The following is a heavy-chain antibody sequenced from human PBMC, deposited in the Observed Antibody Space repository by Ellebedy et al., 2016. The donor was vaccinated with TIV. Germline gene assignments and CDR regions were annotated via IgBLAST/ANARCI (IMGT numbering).Heavy chain of an antibody. J-gene: IGHJ4*02. CDR3: ARDRGYDTFDY. V-gene: IGHV3-7*01. D-gene: IGHD5-12*01. CDR1: GIPISNFW. CDR2: TKEDGSER. Sequence: GESLKISCAASGIPISNFWMAWVRQAPGKGLQWVGNTKEDGSERYYVDSVRGRFTISRDNTKNSLYLEMNSLRVEDTAVYYCARDRGYDTFDYWGQGILVTVSS.